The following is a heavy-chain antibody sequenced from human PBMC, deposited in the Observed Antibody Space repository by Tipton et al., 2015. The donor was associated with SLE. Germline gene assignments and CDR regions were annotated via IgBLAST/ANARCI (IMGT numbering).Heavy chain of an antibody. V-gene: IGHV3-7*01. CDR2: INEGGSEE. CDR1: GLTFGNFW. D-gene: IGHD3-10*02. J-gene: IGHJ3*02. Sequence: SLRLSCAASGLTFGNFWMTWVRQAPGMGLEWVANINEGGSEEHYLDSVRGRFSISRDNAKNTVYLQMKSLRAEDTALYYCARDVRSFTLLGAFDIWGQGAMVTVSS. CDR3: ARDVRSFTLLGAFDI.